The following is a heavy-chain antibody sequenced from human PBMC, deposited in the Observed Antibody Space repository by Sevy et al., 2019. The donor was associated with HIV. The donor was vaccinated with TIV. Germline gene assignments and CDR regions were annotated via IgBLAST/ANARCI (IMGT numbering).Heavy chain of an antibody. CDR3: ARPYGSGSWEAFDI. D-gene: IGHD3-10*01. CDR2: ISSNSNYI. J-gene: IGHJ3*02. Sequence: GGSLRLSCTASGFTFSTYTMNWVRQAPGKGLEWVSSISSNSNYIYYADSVKGRFTISRDNATNSLYLQMNSLRAEDTAVYYCARPYGSGSWEAFDIWGQGTMVTVSS. V-gene: IGHV3-21*04. CDR1: GFTFSTYT.